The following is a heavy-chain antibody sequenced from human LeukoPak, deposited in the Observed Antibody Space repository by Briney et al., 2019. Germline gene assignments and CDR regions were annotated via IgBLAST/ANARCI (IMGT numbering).Heavy chain of an antibody. CDR1: GFTFISYN. CDR2: ISSSGTDL. J-gene: IGHJ4*02. Sequence: GGSLRLSCETSGFTFISYNMNWVRQAPGKGLEWVAYISSSGTDLYYADSVKGRFSISRDNAKNSLYLQMNSLRVEDTAVYYCATPRTSSGWYYFDYWGQGTLVTVSS. D-gene: IGHD6-19*01. CDR3: ATPRTSSGWYYFDY. V-gene: IGHV3-21*01.